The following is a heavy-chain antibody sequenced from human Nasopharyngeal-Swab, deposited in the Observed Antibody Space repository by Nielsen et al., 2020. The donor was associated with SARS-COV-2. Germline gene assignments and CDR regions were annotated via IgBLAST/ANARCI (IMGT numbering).Heavy chain of an antibody. J-gene: IGHJ4*02. D-gene: IGHD2-15*01. Sequence: SETLSLTCTVSGDSISSSSYYWGWIRQPPGKGLEWIGSIYYSGSTYYNPSLKSRVTISVDTSKNQFSLKLSSVTAADTAVYYCARGLGYCSGGSCYSGVFDYWGQGTLVTVSS. CDR3: ARGLGYCSGGSCYSGVFDY. CDR1: GDSISSSSYY. V-gene: IGHV4-39*01. CDR2: IYYSGST.